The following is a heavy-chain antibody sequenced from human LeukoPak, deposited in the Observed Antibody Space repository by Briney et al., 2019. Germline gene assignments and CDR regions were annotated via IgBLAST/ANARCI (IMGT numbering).Heavy chain of an antibody. CDR1: GFTFSDYY. CDR3: ARDCSSTSCYRTLDY. V-gene: IGHV3-11*04. Sequence: GGSLRLSCAACGFTFSDYYMSWIRQAPGKGLEWVSYISSSGSTIYYADSVKGRFTISRDNAKNSLYLQMNSLRAEDTAVYYCARDCSSTSCYRTLDYWGQGTLVTVSS. CDR2: ISSSGSTI. J-gene: IGHJ4*02. D-gene: IGHD2-2*01.